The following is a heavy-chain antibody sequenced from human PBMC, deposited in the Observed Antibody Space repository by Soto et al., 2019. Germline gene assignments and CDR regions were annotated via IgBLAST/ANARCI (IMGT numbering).Heavy chain of an antibody. CDR2: ISGSGGNT. V-gene: IGHV3-23*01. J-gene: IGHJ6*02. CDR3: AKGLRRLLRTQYYYGLDV. Sequence: VGSLRLSCAAAGFTFSPYAMTWVRRAPGKGLEWVSSISGSGGNTNYADSVKGRFTVSRDNSKRTLSLQMNSLTEEDTAIYYCAKGLRRLLRTQYYYGLDVWGRGTTVTVSS. CDR1: GFTFSPYA. D-gene: IGHD3-16*01.